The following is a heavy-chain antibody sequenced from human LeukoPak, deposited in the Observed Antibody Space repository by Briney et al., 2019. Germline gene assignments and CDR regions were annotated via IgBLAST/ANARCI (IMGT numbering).Heavy chain of an antibody. CDR2: VNPKSGGT. CDR1: GYTFTDYY. Sequence: ASVKVSCKASGYTFTDYYMHWVRQAPGQGLEWMGWVNPKSGGTNYAQEFQGRVTMTRDTPISTAYMDLSRLRSDDTAVYYCARFAAMPAWGQGTLVTVSS. J-gene: IGHJ5*02. V-gene: IGHV1-2*02. D-gene: IGHD2-2*01. CDR3: ARFAAMPA.